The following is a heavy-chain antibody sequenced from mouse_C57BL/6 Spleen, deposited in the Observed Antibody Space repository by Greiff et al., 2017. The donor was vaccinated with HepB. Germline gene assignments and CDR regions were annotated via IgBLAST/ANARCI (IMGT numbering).Heavy chain of an antibody. CDR1: GYTFTSYW. D-gene: IGHD4-1*01. J-gene: IGHJ2*01. CDR2: IDPSDSYT. V-gene: IGHV1-69*01. Sequence: QVQLQQPGAELVMPGASVKLSCKASGYTFTSYWMHWVKQRPGQGLEWIGEIDPSDSYTNYNQKFKGKSTLTVDKSSSTAYMQRSSLTSEDSAVYYCARGGLGLYFDYWGQGTTLTVSS. CDR3: ARGGLGLYFDY.